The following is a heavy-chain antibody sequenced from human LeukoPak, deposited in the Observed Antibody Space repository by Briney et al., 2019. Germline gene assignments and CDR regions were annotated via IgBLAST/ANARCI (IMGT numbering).Heavy chain of an antibody. Sequence: GGSLRLSCAASGFTFSSYAMSWVRQAPGKGLEWVSAISGSGGSTYYADSVKGRFTISRDNAKNTLYLQMNSLRAEDTAVYYCARGAYTFGGVIALDYWGQGTLVTVSS. CDR2: ISGSGGST. V-gene: IGHV3-23*01. CDR3: ARGAYTFGGVIALDY. CDR1: GFTFSSYA. D-gene: IGHD3-16*02. J-gene: IGHJ4*02.